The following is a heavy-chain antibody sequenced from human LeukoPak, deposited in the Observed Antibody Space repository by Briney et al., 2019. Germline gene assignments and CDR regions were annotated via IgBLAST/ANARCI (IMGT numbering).Heavy chain of an antibody. CDR3: ARDFVGAISWFDP. CDR1: GFTFSSSH. V-gene: IGHV3-53*01. D-gene: IGHD1-26*01. J-gene: IGHJ5*02. CDR2: IYSGGDT. Sequence: PGGSLRLSCAASGFTFSSSHMTWVRQAVGKGLEWVSFIYSGGDTSYADYVKGRFTISRDNSKNTLYLQMNSLRAEDTAVYYCARDFVGAISWFDPWGQGTLVTVSS.